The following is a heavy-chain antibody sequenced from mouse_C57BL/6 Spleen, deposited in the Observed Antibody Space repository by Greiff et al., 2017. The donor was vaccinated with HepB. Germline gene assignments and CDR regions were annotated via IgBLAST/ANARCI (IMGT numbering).Heavy chain of an antibody. J-gene: IGHJ1*03. D-gene: IGHD1-1*01. CDR3: ARDGSLYGSSPIWYFDV. V-gene: IGHV5-4*01. CDR2: ISDGGSYT. CDR1: GFTFSSYA. Sequence: EVQVVESGGGLVKPGGSLKLSCAASGFTFSSYAMSWVRQTPEKRLEWVATISDGGSYTYYPDNVKGRFTISRDNAKNNLYLQMSHLKSEDTAMYYCARDGSLYGSSPIWYFDVWGTGTTVTVSS.